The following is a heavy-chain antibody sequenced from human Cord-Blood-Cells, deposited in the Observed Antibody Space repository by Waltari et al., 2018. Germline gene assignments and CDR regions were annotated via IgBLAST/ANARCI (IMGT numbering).Heavy chain of an antibody. CDR2: ISYDGSNK. CDR3: ARQVSTNDAFDI. J-gene: IGHJ3*02. Sequence: QVQLVESGGGVVQPGRSLRLSCAASGFTFSSYAMHWFRQAPGKGLEWVAVISYDGSNKYYADSVKGRFTISRDNSKNTLYLQMNSLRAEDTAVYYCARQVSTNDAFDIWGQGTMVTVSS. CDR1: GFTFSSYA. V-gene: IGHV3-30*04.